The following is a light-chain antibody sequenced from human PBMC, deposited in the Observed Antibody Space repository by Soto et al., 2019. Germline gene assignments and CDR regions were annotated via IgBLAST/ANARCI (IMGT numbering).Light chain of an antibody. CDR2: GPS. J-gene: IGKJ1*01. CDR1: QSVNSNH. CDR3: HQFGGSPQT. Sequence: EIVLTQSPGTLSLSPGERATLSCRASQSVNSNHIAWYQQKPGQAPRLLIYGPSSRATGIPERFSGSGSGTDFTLSISRLEPEDFAVYFCHQFGGSPQTFGHGTKVDNK. V-gene: IGKV3-20*01.